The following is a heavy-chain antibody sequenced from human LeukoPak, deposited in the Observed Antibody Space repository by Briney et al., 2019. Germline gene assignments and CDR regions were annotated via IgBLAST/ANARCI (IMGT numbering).Heavy chain of an antibody. CDR3: AAESERWLVRS. D-gene: IGHD6-19*01. CDR2: IHTSGST. CDR1: GGSISSYF. Sequence: SETLSLTCTVSGGSISSYFWSWIRQPAGKGLEWIGRIHTSGSTNYNPSLKSRVTISIDTSKNQFSLKLSSVTAADTAVYYCAAESERWLVRSWGQGTLVTVSS. J-gene: IGHJ4*02. V-gene: IGHV4-4*07.